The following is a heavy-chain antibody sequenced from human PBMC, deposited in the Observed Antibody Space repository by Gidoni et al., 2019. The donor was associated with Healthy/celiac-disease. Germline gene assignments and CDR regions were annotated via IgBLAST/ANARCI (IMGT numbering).Heavy chain of an antibody. CDR2: ISYDGSNK. J-gene: IGHJ5*02. CDR3: AKGLTIAAAALNWFDP. V-gene: IGHV3-30*18. D-gene: IGHD6-13*01. CDR1: GFTLSSHG. Sequence: QVQLVESGGGVVQPGRSLSLPCAACGFTLSSHGMHWVRQAPGKGLEWVAVISYDGSNKYYADSVKGRFTISRDNSKNTLYLQMNSLRAEDTAVYYCAKGLTIAAAALNWFDPWGQGTLVTVSS.